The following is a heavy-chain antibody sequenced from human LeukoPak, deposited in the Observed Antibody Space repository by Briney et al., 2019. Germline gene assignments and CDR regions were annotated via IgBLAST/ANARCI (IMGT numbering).Heavy chain of an antibody. V-gene: IGHV4-34*01. CDR1: GGPFSGYY. Sequence: SETLSLTCAVYGGPFSGYYWSWIRQSPGKGLEWMGEINHSGSTNYNPSLKSRVTISVDTSKNQSSLKLSSVTAADTAVYYCARGRASYDFWSGYLFDYWGQRTLVTVSS. CDR3: ARGRASYDFWSGYLFDY. D-gene: IGHD3-3*01. CDR2: INHSGST. J-gene: IGHJ4*02.